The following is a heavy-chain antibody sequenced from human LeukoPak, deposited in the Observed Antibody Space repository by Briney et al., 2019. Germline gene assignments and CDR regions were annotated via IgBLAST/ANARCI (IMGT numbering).Heavy chain of an antibody. V-gene: IGHV3-21*01. Sequence: GGSLRLSCAASGCTFSSYSMNWVRQAPGKGLEWVSSISSSSSYIYYADSVKGRFTISRDNAKNSLYLQMNSLRAEDTAVYYCARDALPYYYDSSGYSLRLDPWGQGTLVTVSS. CDR2: ISSSSSYI. CDR1: GCTFSSYS. D-gene: IGHD3-22*01. CDR3: ARDALPYYYDSSGYSLRLDP. J-gene: IGHJ5*02.